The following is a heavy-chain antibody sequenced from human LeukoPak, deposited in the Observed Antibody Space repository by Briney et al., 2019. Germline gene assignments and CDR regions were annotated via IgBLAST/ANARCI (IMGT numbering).Heavy chain of an antibody. CDR3: ARAHFFDSSGFNPL. CDR1: GFTVSSNY. D-gene: IGHD3-22*01. Sequence: GGSLRLSCAASGFTVSSNYMSWVRQAPGKGLEWVSVIYSGGSTYYADSVKGRFTISRDNSNNTLFLQNNSLRPEDTAVYYRARAHFFDSSGFNPLWGRGTMVTVSS. J-gene: IGHJ3*01. CDR2: IYSGGST. V-gene: IGHV3-66*02.